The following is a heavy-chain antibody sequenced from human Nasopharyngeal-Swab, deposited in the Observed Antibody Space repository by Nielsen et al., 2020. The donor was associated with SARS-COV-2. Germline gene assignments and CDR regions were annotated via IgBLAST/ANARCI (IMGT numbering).Heavy chain of an antibody. V-gene: IGHV1-24*01. CDR1: GYTLTELS. Sequence: ASVKVSCKVSGYTLTELSMHWVRQAPGKGLEWMGGFDPEDGETIYAQKFQGRVTMTEDTSTDTAYMELSSLRSEYTAVYYCATAPTIVVVPAAMVSVSWHYYYGMDVWGQGTTVTVSS. D-gene: IGHD2-2*01. CDR3: ATAPTIVVVPAAMVSVSWHYYYGMDV. CDR2: FDPEDGET. J-gene: IGHJ6*02.